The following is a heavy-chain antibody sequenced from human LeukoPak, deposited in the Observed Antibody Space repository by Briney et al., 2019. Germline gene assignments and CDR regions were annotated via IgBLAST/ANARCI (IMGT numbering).Heavy chain of an antibody. V-gene: IGHV3-33*06. CDR3: AKDREQWLVELDY. J-gene: IGHJ4*02. CDR2: IWYDGSEK. D-gene: IGHD6-19*01. Sequence: GGSLRLSCAASGFNFSSHGIHWVRQTPGKGLEWVAIIWYDGSEKYYGDSVKGRFSISRDNARNTVHLQMNSLRDDDTAIYYCAKDREQWLVELDYWAQGTQVIVSS. CDR1: GFNFSSHG.